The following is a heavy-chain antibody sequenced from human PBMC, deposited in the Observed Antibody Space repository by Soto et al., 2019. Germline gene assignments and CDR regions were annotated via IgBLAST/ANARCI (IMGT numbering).Heavy chain of an antibody. CDR3: ARGSPLHRLLSRTLGSIRWFDP. CDR1: GGSFSGYY. D-gene: IGHD2-2*01. Sequence: SETLSLTCAVYGGSFSGYYWSWIRQPPGKGLEWIGEINHSGSTNYNPSLKSRVTISVDTSKNQFSLKLSSVTAADTTVYYCARGSPLHRLLSRTLGSIRWFDPWGQGILVTVSS. V-gene: IGHV4-34*01. CDR2: INHSGST. J-gene: IGHJ5*02.